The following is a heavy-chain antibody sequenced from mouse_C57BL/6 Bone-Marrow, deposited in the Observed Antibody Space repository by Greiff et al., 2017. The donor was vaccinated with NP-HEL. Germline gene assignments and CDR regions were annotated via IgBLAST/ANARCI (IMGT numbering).Heavy chain of an antibody. V-gene: IGHV1-69*01. D-gene: IGHD1-1*01. Sequence: VKLQQPGAELVMPGASVKLSCKASGYTFTSYWMHWVKQRPGQGLEWIGEIDPSDSYTNYNQKFKGKSTLTVDKSSSTAYMQLSSLTSEDSAVYYCARGVYYYGSSYYFDYWGQGTTLTVSS. CDR1: GYTFTSYW. CDR3: ARGVYYYGSSYYFDY. CDR2: IDPSDSYT. J-gene: IGHJ2*01.